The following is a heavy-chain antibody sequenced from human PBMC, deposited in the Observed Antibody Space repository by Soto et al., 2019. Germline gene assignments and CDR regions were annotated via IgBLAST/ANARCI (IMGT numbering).Heavy chain of an antibody. Sequence: GGSLRLSCAASGFTFDDYGMSWVRQAPGKGLEWVSGINWNGGSTGYADSVKGRFTISRDNAKNPLYLQMNSLRAEDTALYHCARKPYGDYFCYFDYWGQGTLVTVSS. CDR3: ARKPYGDYFCYFDY. J-gene: IGHJ4*02. CDR2: INWNGGST. D-gene: IGHD4-17*01. CDR1: GFTFDDYG. V-gene: IGHV3-20*01.